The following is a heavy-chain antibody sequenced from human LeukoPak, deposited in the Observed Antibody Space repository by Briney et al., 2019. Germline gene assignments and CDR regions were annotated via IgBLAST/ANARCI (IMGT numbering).Heavy chain of an antibody. CDR1: GGSFSGYY. CDR2: INHSGST. D-gene: IGHD2-2*01. J-gene: IGHJ6*03. V-gene: IGHV4-34*01. Sequence: SETLSLTRAVYGGSFSGYYWSWLRQPPGKGLEWIGEINHSGSTNYNPSLKSRVTISVDTSKNQFSLKLSSVTAADTAVYYCARGGKYQLLGPYYYYYYMDVWGKGTTVTVSS. CDR3: ARGGKYQLLGPYYYYYYMDV.